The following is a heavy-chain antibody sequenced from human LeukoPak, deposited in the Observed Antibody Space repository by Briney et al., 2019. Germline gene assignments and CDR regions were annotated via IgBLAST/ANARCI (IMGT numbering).Heavy chain of an antibody. D-gene: IGHD2-21*02. J-gene: IGHJ4*02. CDR1: GYTFTGYY. CDR2: INPNTGVT. CDR3: ARSYCGGDCYWTIDY. Sequence: ASVKVSCKASGYTFTGYYMHWVRQAPGQGLTWMGWINPNTGVTNYAQRFQGRVTMTRATSINTAYMELDRLTSDDTAIYYCARSYCGGDCYWTIDYWGQGTLVTVSS. V-gene: IGHV1-2*02.